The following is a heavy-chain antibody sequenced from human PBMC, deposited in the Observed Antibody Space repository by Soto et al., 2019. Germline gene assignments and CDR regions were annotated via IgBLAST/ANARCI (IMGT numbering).Heavy chain of an antibody. Sequence: GGSLRLSCAASGFTFSSYWMSWVRQAPGKGLEWVANIKQDGSEKYYVDSVKGRFTISRDNAKNPLYLQMNSLRGEDTAVYYCARDETYYYSSGPVGGQGTLVTVSS. CDR1: GFTFSSYW. CDR3: ARDETYYYSSGPV. CDR2: IKQDGSEK. J-gene: IGHJ4*02. V-gene: IGHV3-7*01. D-gene: IGHD3-10*01.